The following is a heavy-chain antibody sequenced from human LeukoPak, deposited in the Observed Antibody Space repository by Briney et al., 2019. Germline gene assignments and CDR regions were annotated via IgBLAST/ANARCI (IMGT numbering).Heavy chain of an antibody. CDR3: AKVSYSSYWYSPFDYYYYGMDV. V-gene: IGHV3-30*02. CDR1: GFTFSSYG. J-gene: IGHJ6*02. CDR2: TRYDGSNK. D-gene: IGHD6-13*01. Sequence: SGGSLRLSCAASGFTFSSYGMHWVRQAPGKGLEWVAFTRYDGSNKYYADSVKGRFTISRDNSKNTLYLQMNSLRAEDTAVYYCAKVSYSSYWYSPFDYYYYGMDVCGQGTTVTVSS.